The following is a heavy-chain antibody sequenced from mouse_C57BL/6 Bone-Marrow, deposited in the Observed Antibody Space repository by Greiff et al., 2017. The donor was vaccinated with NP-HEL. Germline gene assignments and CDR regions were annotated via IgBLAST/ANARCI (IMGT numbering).Heavy chain of an antibody. CDR2: IYPRSGNT. V-gene: IGHV1-81*01. CDR3: ARAVIVVAP. Sequence: LEESGAELARPGASVKLSCKASGYTFTSYGISWVKQRTGQGLEWIGEIYPRSGNTYYNEKFKGKATLTADKSSSTAYMELRSLTSEDSAVYFCARAVIVVAPWGQGTTLTVSS. CDR1: GYTFTSYG. J-gene: IGHJ2*01. D-gene: IGHD1-1*01.